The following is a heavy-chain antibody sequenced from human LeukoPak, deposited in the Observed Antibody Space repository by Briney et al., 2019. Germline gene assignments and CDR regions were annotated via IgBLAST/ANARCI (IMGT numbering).Heavy chain of an antibody. D-gene: IGHD5-18*01. J-gene: IGHJ4*02. V-gene: IGHV1-2*06. Sequence: ASVKVSCKASGYTFTAYYMYWVRQAPGQGLECMGRINPNSGGTNYAQKFQGRVTMTRDTSISTAYMELSRLRSHDTAVYYCATSSEGGYSYGSDIDYWGQGTLVTVSS. CDR2: INPNSGGT. CDR1: GYTFTAYY. CDR3: ATSSEGGYSYGSDIDY.